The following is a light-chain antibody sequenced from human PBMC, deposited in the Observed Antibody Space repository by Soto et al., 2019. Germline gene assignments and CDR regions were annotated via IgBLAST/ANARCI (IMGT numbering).Light chain of an antibody. V-gene: IGKV3-15*01. Sequence: ETVMTQSPATLSVSPGERATLSCRASQSVSSDLAWYQQKPGQAPRLLIFGASTRATSIPARFTGSRSGTEFTLTISSLQSEDFAVYYCQQYNTWPRTFGQGIKVDI. CDR3: QQYNTWPRT. CDR1: QSVSSD. CDR2: GAS. J-gene: IGKJ1*01.